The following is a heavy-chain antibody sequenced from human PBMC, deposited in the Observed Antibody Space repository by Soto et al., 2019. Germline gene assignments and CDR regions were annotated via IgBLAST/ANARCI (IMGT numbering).Heavy chain of an antibody. D-gene: IGHD3-3*01. CDR1: GFTFSNAW. Sequence: EVQLVESGGGLVKPGGSLRLSCAASGFTFSNAWMNWVRQAPGKGLEWVGRIKSKTDGGTTDYAAPVKGRFTISRDDSKNTLYLQMNSLKTEDTAVYYCTTDSVIRRDFWSGYYLFDYWGQGTLVTVSS. V-gene: IGHV3-15*07. CDR2: IKSKTDGGTT. CDR3: TTDSVIRRDFWSGYYLFDY. J-gene: IGHJ4*02.